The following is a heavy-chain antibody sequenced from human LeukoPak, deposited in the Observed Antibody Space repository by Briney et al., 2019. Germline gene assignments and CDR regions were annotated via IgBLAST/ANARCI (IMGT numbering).Heavy chain of an antibody. CDR1: GFTFSSYW. V-gene: IGHV3-7*01. J-gene: IGHJ6*03. CDR2: IKQDGSEK. CDR3: AREYYDFWSGPYMDV. D-gene: IGHD3-3*01. Sequence: GGSLRLSCAASGFTFSSYWRSWVRQAPGKGLEWVANIKQDGSEKYYVDSVKGRFTISRDNAKNSLYLQMNSLRAEDTAVYYCAREYYDFWSGPYMDVWGKGTTVTVSS.